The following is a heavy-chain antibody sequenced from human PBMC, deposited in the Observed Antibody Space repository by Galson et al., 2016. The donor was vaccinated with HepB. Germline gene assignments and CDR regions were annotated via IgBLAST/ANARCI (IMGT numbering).Heavy chain of an antibody. J-gene: IGHJ6*03. D-gene: IGHD2-8*02. CDR1: GFTVSDYY. CDR2: VFLGGST. CDR3: ARTSYRECTGTHCVNFRYYYYFMDV. V-gene: IGHV3-53*01. Sequence: SLRLSCAASGFTVSDYYMTWVRQAPGKGLEWVAVVFLGGSTYYAQSVEARFTISSDDSKNTLHLQMNSLTAEDTAVYFCARTSYRECTGTHCVNFRYYYYFMDVWGKGTTVTVSS.